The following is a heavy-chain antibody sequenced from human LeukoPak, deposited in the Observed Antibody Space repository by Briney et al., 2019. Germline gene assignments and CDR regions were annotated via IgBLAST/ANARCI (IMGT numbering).Heavy chain of an antibody. CDR1: GFPFSSYA. V-gene: IGHV3-23*01. Sequence: GGSLRLSCTASGFPFSSYAMSWVRQAPGKGLEWVSAISGSGGSTYYADSVKGRFTISRDNSKNTLYLQMNSLRAEDTAVYYCAKDSAAGTRGVFDYWGQGTLVTVSS. CDR2: ISGSGGST. CDR3: AKDSAAGTRGVFDY. J-gene: IGHJ4*02. D-gene: IGHD6-13*01.